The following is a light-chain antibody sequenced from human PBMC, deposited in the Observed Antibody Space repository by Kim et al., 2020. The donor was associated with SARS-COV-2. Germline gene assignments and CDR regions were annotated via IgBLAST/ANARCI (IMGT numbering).Light chain of an antibody. CDR1: HSISSW. V-gene: IGKV1-5*03. Sequence: DIQMNQSPSTLSASVGDRVTITCRASHSISSWLAWFQQKAGKAPKVLIYKSSILESGVPSRFSGSGAGTEFTLTISSLQPDDFATYYGRQYSNFPDTFGEGTKLEI. CDR3: RQYSNFPDT. J-gene: IGKJ2*01. CDR2: KSS.